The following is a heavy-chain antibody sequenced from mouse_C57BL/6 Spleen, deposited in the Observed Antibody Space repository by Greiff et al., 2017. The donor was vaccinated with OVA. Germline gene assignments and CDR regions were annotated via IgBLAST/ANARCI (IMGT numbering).Heavy chain of an antibody. CDR2: INYDGSST. Sequence: EVKLMESEGGLVQPGSSMKLSCTASGFTFSDYYMAWVRQVPEKGLEWVANINYDGSSTYYLDSLKSRFIISRDNAKNILYLQMSSLKSEDTATYYCARGSLIWPYAMDYWGQGTSVTVSS. V-gene: IGHV5-16*01. CDR1: GFTFSDYY. J-gene: IGHJ4*01. D-gene: IGHD6-2*01. CDR3: ARGSLIWPYAMDY.